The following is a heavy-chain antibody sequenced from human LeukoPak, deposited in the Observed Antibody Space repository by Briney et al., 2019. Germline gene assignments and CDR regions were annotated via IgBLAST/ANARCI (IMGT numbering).Heavy chain of an antibody. Sequence: GESLTLSCAVSGVTFSSGGMNWGCQAPGQGLGWVSNIKHDGSEKTYVDSVMRRFTISRYNAQYSLYLQMNSVRAADTAVYYCARDVIVVVIDDYMDVWGKGTTVTVSS. V-gene: IGHV3-7*01. CDR1: GVTFSSGG. CDR2: IKHDGSEK. CDR3: ARDVIVVVIDDYMDV. D-gene: IGHD2-21*01. J-gene: IGHJ6*03.